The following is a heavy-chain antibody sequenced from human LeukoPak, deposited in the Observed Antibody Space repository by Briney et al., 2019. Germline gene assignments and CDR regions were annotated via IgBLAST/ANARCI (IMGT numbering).Heavy chain of an antibody. J-gene: IGHJ3*02. D-gene: IGHD3-10*01. V-gene: IGHV3-33*06. CDR1: GFTFSSYG. CDR3: AKGLNGYGSGSYSHLDAFDI. CDR2: IWYDGSNK. Sequence: GGSLRLSCAASGFTFSSYGMHWVRQAPGKGLEWVAVIWYDGSNKYYADSVKSRFTISRDNSKNTLSLQMNSLRAEDTAVYYCAKGLNGYGSGSYSHLDAFDIWGQGTLVTVSS.